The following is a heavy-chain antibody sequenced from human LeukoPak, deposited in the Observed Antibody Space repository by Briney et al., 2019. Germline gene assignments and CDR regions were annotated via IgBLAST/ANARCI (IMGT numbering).Heavy chain of an antibody. CDR2: MNPSSGYT. Sequence: ASVRVSCKASGYPFTTYDINWVRKATGQGLEWMGWMNPSSGYTGYSQKFQGRVTMTRNTSITTAYMELSSLRSEDTAVYYCARISDHNWYFDLWDRGTLVTVSS. CDR3: ARISDHNWYFDL. J-gene: IGHJ2*01. CDR1: GYPFTTYD. D-gene: IGHD1-14*01. V-gene: IGHV1-8*01.